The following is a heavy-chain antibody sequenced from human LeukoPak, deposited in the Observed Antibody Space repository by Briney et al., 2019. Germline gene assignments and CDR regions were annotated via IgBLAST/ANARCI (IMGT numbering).Heavy chain of an antibody. CDR3: ARDRSVAKKKAQINWFDP. CDR2: INPNSGGT. Sequence: GASVKVSCKASGYTFTGYYMHWVRQAPGQGLEWMGWINPNSGGTNYAQKFQGRVTMTRDTSISTAYMELSRLRSDDTAVYYCARDRSVAKKKAQINWFDPWGQGTLVTVSS. CDR1: GYTFTGYY. D-gene: IGHD2-21*01. J-gene: IGHJ5*02. V-gene: IGHV1-2*02.